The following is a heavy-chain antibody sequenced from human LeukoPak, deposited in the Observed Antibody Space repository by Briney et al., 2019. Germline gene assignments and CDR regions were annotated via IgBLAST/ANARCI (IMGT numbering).Heavy chain of an antibody. D-gene: IGHD4-17*01. CDR3: AKAHLPGSYGDYDYFDY. CDR1: GFTFSSYA. V-gene: IGHV3-23*01. J-gene: IGHJ4*02. Sequence: PGGSLRLSCAASGFTFSSYAMSWVRQAPGKGLEWVSAISGSGGSTYYADSVKGRFTISRDNSKNTLYLQMNSLRAEDTAVYYCAKAHLPGSYGDYDYFDYWGQGTLVTVSS. CDR2: ISGSGGST.